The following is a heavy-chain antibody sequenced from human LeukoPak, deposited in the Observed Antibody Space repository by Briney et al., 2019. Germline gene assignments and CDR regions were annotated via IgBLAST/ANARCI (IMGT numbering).Heavy chain of an antibody. V-gene: IGHV1-46*01. J-gene: IGHJ4*02. CDR2: INPSGGST. D-gene: IGHD2-15*01. Sequence: GASVKVSCKASGYTFTSYYMHWVRQAPGQGLEWMGMINPSGGSTSNAQKFQGRVTMTRDTSTSTVYMELSSLRSEDTAVYYCARGIRSAMPAIGPRDIVVVVAAHEALFDYWGQGTLVTVSS. CDR3: ARGIRSAMPAIGPRDIVVVVAAHEALFDY. CDR1: GYTFTSYY.